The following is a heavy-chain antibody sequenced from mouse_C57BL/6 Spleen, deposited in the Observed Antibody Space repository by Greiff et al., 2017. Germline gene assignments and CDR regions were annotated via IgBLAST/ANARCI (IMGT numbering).Heavy chain of an antibody. CDR1: GYTFTDYY. CDR2: INPNNGGT. J-gene: IGHJ3*01. V-gene: IGHV1-26*01. CDR3: AIPFAY. Sequence: EVQLQQSGPELVKPGASVKISCKASGYTFTDYYMNWVKQSHGKSLEWIGDINPNNGGTSYNQKFKGKATLTVDKSSSPAYMELRSLTSEDSAVYYCAIPFAYWGQGTLVTVSA.